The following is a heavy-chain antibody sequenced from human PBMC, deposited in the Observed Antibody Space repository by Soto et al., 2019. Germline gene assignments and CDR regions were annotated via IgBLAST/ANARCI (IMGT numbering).Heavy chain of an antibody. CDR1: GFTVSSNY. V-gene: IGHV3-66*01. Sequence: EVQLVESGGGLVQPGGSLRLSCAASGFTVSSNYMNWVRQAPGKGLEWVSVISFGGNTNYADSVKNRFTISRDNSKNTLYLQMGSRRGEDTAVYYCERSDNSGYFYGMDVWGQGTRVTVSS. D-gene: IGHD1-1*01. CDR2: ISFGGNT. J-gene: IGHJ6*01. CDR3: ERSDNSGYFYGMDV.